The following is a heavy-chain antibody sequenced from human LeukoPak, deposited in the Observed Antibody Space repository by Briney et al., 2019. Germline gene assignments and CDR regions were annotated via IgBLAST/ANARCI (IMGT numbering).Heavy chain of an antibody. CDR3: AKEGGSGSYQNS. V-gene: IGHV3-48*01. CDR2: ISSISSAT. J-gene: IGHJ4*02. CDR1: GFTFSSYS. D-gene: IGHD3-10*01. Sequence: SGGSLRLSCAASGFTFSSYSMNCARQAPGKGLEWLSYISSISSATYYADSMKGRFTVSRDNAKNSLYLQMDSLRAEDTAVYYCAKEGGSGSYQNSWGQGTLVTVSS.